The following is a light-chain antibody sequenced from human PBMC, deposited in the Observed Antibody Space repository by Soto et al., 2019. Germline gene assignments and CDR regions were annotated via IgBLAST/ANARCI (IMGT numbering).Light chain of an antibody. CDR3: SSYTSSGTRV. J-gene: IGLJ3*02. Sequence: QSVLTQPASVSGSPGQSITISCTGTSSDVGGYNYVSWYQHHPGKAPKLMIYEVNNRPSGVSNRFSGSKSGNTASLTISGLQAEDEADYYCSSYTSSGTRVFGGGTKVTVL. CDR1: SSDVGGYNY. V-gene: IGLV2-14*01. CDR2: EVN.